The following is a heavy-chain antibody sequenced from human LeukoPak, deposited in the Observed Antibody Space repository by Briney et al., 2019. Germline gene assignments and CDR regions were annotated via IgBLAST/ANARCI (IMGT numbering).Heavy chain of an antibody. Sequence: GGSLRLSCAASGFTFSSYWMSWVRQAPGKGLEWVANIKQDGSEKYYVDSVKGQFTISRDNAKNSLYLQMNSLRAEDTAVYYCARGPMDYDFWSGYGFDYWGQGTLVTVSS. J-gene: IGHJ4*02. D-gene: IGHD3-3*01. CDR2: IKQDGSEK. V-gene: IGHV3-7*01. CDR1: GFTFSSYW. CDR3: ARGPMDYDFWSGYGFDY.